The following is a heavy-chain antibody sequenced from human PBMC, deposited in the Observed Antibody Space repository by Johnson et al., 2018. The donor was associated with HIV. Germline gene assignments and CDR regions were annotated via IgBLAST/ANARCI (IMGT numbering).Heavy chain of an antibody. J-gene: IGHJ3*02. Sequence: VQLVESGGGVVRPGGSLRLSCAASGFTFDDYGMSWVRQTPGKGLEWVSGINWNGGSTDYADSVKGRFNISRDNAKNSLYLQMNSLRAEDTALYYCAKAFEYSSSSMAFDIWGQGTMVTVSS. CDR1: GFTFDDYG. CDR3: AKAFEYSSSSMAFDI. V-gene: IGHV3-20*04. CDR2: INWNGGST. D-gene: IGHD6-6*01.